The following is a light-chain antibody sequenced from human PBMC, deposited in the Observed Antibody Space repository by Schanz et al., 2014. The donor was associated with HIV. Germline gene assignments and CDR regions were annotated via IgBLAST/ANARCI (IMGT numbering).Light chain of an antibody. J-gene: IGLJ2*01. CDR3: QSFDSWVSGVV. CDR1: SEHSGYI. Sequence: QLVLTQSSSASASLGSSVKLTCTLSSEHSGYIIAWHQQQPGKAPRHLMKVEGSGRYNKGSGVPDRFSGSSSGADRYLTISSLQAEDEADYYCQSFDSWVSGVVFGGGTKLTVL. V-gene: IGLV4-60*03. CDR2: VEGSGRY.